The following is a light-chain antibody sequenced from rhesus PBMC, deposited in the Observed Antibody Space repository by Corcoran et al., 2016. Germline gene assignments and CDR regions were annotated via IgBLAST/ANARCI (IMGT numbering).Light chain of an antibody. V-gene: IGKV1-25*02. CDR2: AAT. Sequence: DIQMTQSPSSLSASVGDRVTITCRASQAIDNYLAWYTQQSGEDPKLLINAATGLQSGIPSRFSGSGSGTDFTLTISSLQSEDFATYYCQHYYNSPRTFGQGTKVEIK. CDR3: QHYYNSPRT. CDR1: QAIDNY. J-gene: IGKJ1*01.